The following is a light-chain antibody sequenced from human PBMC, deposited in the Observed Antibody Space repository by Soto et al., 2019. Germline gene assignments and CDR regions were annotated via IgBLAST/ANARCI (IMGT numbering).Light chain of an antibody. J-gene: IGLJ2*01. CDR1: SSDVGAYNY. V-gene: IGLV2-14*01. Sequence: QSALTQPASVSGSPGQSITISCTGTSSDVGAYNYVSWYQQHPGKAPKLMIFEVSDRPSGVSNRCSGSKSGNTASLTISGLQAEDEADYYCSSYTSSNTLVFGGGTKLTV. CDR3: SSYTSSNTLV. CDR2: EVS.